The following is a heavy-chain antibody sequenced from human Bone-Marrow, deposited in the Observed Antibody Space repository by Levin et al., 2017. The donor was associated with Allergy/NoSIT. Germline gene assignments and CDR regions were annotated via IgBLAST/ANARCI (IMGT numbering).Heavy chain of an antibody. D-gene: IGHD2-15*01. CDR1: SFAFREYG. V-gene: IGHV3-23*01. J-gene: IGHJ3*01. CDR2: INRGGDTI. CDR3: ARVLGGLDPFDL. Sequence: PGGSLRLSCTASSFAFREYGMSWVRQAPGKGLDWVSSINRGGDTIFYADSVKGRFTISRDDSRDTLYLQMNSLGVDDSAIYYCARVLGGLDPFDLWGQGTMVTVSS.